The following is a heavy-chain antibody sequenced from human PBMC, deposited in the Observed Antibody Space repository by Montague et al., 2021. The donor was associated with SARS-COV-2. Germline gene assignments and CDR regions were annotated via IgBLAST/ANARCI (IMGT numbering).Heavy chain of an antibody. Sequence: SETLSLTYAVYGGSFSGYYWSWIRQPPGKGLEWIGEINHSGSTNYNPSLKSRVTISVDTSKNQFSLKLSSVTAADTAVYYCARVRYYGSGTSLGMDVWGQGTTVTVS. D-gene: IGHD3-10*01. CDR3: ARVRYYGSGTSLGMDV. J-gene: IGHJ6*02. CDR2: INHSGST. V-gene: IGHV4-34*01. CDR1: GGSFSGYY.